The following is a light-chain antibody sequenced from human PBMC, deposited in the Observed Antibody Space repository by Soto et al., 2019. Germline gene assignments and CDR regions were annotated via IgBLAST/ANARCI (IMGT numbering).Light chain of an antibody. J-gene: IGLJ3*02. Sequence: QSALTQPASVSGSPGQSITISCTGTSSDVGGYNYVSWYQQHPGKAPKLMIYEVSNRPSGVSNRFSGSKSGNTASLTISGLQAEDEADYYCSSYTSSSTLEVFGGGPSSPS. CDR2: EVS. V-gene: IGLV2-14*01. CDR3: SSYTSSSTLEV. CDR1: SSDVGGYNY.